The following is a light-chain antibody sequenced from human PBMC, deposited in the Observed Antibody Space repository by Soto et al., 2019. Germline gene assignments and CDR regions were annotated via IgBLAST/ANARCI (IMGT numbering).Light chain of an antibody. CDR2: DAS. CDR1: QSVTGSY. J-gene: IGKJ1*01. Sequence: EIALTQSPGTLSLSPGEKATLSCRASQSVTGSYLAWYQQRPGQAPRLLIYDASSPATDIPHRFSGSGSGTDFTLTISRLEPEDFAVYYCQQYGSSPGAFGQGTKVEIK. CDR3: QQYGSSPGA. V-gene: IGKV3-20*01.